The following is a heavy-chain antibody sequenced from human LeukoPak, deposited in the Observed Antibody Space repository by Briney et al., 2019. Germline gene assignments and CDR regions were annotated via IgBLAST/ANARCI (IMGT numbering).Heavy chain of an antibody. V-gene: IGHV4-39*07. J-gene: IGHJ4*02. CDR1: GGSISSSSYY. Sequence: PSETLSLTCTVSGGSISSSSYYWGWIRQPPGKGLEWIGSIYYSGSAYYNPSLKSRVTISVDTSKNQFSLKLSSVTAADTAVYYCASSGSSGYYVDYWGQGTLVTVSS. D-gene: IGHD3-22*01. CDR3: ASSGSSGYYVDY. CDR2: IYYSGSA.